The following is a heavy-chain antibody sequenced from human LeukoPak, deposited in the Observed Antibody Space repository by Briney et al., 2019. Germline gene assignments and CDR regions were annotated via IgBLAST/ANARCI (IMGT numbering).Heavy chain of an antibody. J-gene: IGHJ6*03. CDR2: IYYSGST. V-gene: IGHV4-59*01. D-gene: IGHD3-3*01. CDR3: ARGTRTDYDFWSGYSLYYYYYMDV. Sequence: SETLSLTCTVSGGSISSYYWSWIRQPPGKGLEWIGYIYYSGSTNYNPSLKSRVTISVDTSKNQFSLKLSSVTAADTAMYYCARGTRTDYDFWSGYSLYYYYYMDVWGKGTTVTVSS. CDR1: GGSISSYY.